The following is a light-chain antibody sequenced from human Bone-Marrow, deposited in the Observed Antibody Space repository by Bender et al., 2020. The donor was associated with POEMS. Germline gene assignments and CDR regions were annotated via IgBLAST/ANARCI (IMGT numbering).Light chain of an antibody. CDR3: AVWDDSLNGWV. Sequence: QSVLTQPPSASGTPGQRVTISCSGGSSNIGAHAVNWYQHLPGTAPTLLIYSSHRRPSEVPDRFPGSRSGTSPSLAISGLQSEDEADYYCAVWDDSLNGWVFGGGTKLTV. CDR1: SSNIGAHA. V-gene: IGLV1-44*01. CDR2: SSH. J-gene: IGLJ3*02.